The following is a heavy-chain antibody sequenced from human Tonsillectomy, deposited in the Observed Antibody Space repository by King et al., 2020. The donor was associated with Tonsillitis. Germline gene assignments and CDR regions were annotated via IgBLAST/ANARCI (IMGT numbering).Heavy chain of an antibody. V-gene: IGHV4-39*01. Sequence: QLQESGPGLVKPSETLSLTCTVSGGSISSSTYYWGWIRQPPGKGLEWIWSIHYSGSTYYNPSLQSRVTMSVDTSKNQFSLKLSSVTAADTAGYYCAGGHGSSWTGYFQHWGRGTLVTVSS. CDR2: IHYSGST. D-gene: IGHD6-13*01. J-gene: IGHJ1*01. CDR1: GGSISSSTYY. CDR3: AGGHGSSWTGYFQH.